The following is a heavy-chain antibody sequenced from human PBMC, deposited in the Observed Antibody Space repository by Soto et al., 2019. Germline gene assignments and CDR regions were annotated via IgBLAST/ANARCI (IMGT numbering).Heavy chain of an antibody. V-gene: IGHV1-2*04. D-gene: IGHD5-18*01. J-gene: IGHJ3*02. CDR3: ARELEGGYSWNAFDI. CDR1: GYTFTGYY. CDR2: INPNSGGT. Sequence: GASVKVSCKASGYTFTGYYMHWVRQAPGQGLEWMGWINPNSGGTNYAQKFQGWVTMTRNTSISTAYMELSSLRSEDTAVYYCARELEGGYSWNAFDIWGQGTMVTVSS.